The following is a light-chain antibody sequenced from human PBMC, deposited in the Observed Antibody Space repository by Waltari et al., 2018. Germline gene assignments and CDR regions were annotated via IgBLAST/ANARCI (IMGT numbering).Light chain of an antibody. CDR1: QSVSSSY. Sequence: DIVLTQSPGTLSLSPGERATLSCRASQSVSSSYLAWYQQKPGQAPRLLIYGASSMATGIPDRFSGSGSGTDFSLTISRLEPEDFAVYYCQRYGSSPLTFGGGTKVEIK. CDR2: GAS. V-gene: IGKV3-20*01. J-gene: IGKJ4*01. CDR3: QRYGSSPLT.